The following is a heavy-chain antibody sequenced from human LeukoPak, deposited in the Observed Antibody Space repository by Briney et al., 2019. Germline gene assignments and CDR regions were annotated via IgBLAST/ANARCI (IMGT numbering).Heavy chain of an antibody. J-gene: IGHJ4*02. CDR3: ARASSGWSDY. V-gene: IGHV3-66*01. CDR1: GFSVSSNY. CDR2: IYSGGST. D-gene: IGHD6-19*01. Sequence: QPGGSLRLSCAASGFSVSSNYMNWVRQAPGKGLEWVSVIYSGGSTYYTDSVKGRFTISGDNSKNTLYLQMNSLRAEDTAVYYCARASSGWSDYWGQGTLVTVSS.